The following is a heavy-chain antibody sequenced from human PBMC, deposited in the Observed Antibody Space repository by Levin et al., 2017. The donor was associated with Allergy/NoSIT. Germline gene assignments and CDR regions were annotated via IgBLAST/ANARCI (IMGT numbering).Heavy chain of an antibody. CDR1: GGSFSGYY. D-gene: IGHD2-15*01. CDR3: ARGRCSGGSCYSVRAKYWFDP. J-gene: IGHJ5*02. V-gene: IGHV4-34*01. CDR2: INHSGST. Sequence: SETLSLTCAVYGGSFSGYYWSWIRQPPGKGLEWIGEINHSGSTNYNPSLKSRVTISVDTSKNQFSLKLSSVTAADTAVYYCARGRCSGGSCYSVRAKYWFDPWGQGTLVTVSS.